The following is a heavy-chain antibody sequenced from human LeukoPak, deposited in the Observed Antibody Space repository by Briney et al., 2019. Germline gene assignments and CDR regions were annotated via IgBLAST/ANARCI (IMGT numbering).Heavy chain of an antibody. J-gene: IGHJ5*02. V-gene: IGHV4-34*01. CDR1: GGSFSGYY. D-gene: IGHD6-13*01. CDR2: INHSGST. CDR3: ARATPMYSSSWYNWFDP. Sequence: SETLSLTCAVYGGSFSGYYWSWIRQPPGKGLEWIGEINHSGSTNYNPSLKNRVTISVDTSKNQFSLKLSSVTAADTAVYYCARATPMYSSSWYNWFDPWGQGTLVTVSS.